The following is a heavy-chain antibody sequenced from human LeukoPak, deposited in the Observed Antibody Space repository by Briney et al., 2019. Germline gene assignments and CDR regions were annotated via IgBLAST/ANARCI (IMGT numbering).Heavy chain of an antibody. D-gene: IGHD1-26*01. J-gene: IGHJ4*02. Sequence: GGSLRLSCAASGFTFSDYCMSWIRQAPGKGLEWVSYISSSGSTIYYADSVKGRFTISRDNAKNSLYLQMNSLRAEDTAVYYCARDGIVGAANFDYWGQGTLVTVSS. CDR2: ISSSGSTI. CDR3: ARDGIVGAANFDY. CDR1: GFTFSDYC. V-gene: IGHV3-11*01.